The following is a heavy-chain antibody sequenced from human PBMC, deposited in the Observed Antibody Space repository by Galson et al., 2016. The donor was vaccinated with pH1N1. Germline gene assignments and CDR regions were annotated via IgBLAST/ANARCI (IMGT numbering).Heavy chain of an antibody. J-gene: IGHJ4*02. CDR3: ARDPNSGWYTDY. CDR1: GYTFSGYY. Sequence: SVKVSCKASGYTFSGYYMHWVRQAPGQGLEWMGWNNPNSGGTSYAPKFQGRVTMTRDTSISTGYMELSRLRSDDTAVYYCARDPNSGWYTDYWGQGTLVTVSS. D-gene: IGHD6-19*01. CDR2: NNPNSGGT. V-gene: IGHV1-2*02.